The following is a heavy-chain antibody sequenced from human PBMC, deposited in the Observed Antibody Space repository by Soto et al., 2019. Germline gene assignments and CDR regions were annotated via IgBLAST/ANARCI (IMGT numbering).Heavy chain of an antibody. D-gene: IGHD6-25*01. CDR3: ARVEFGYHSHLTY. CDR2: INNDGGTI. V-gene: IGHV3-11*01. Sequence: PGGSLRLSCVASGFAFGDYSMNWIRQSPRKGLEWLSYINNDGGTIYYADSVKGRFTVSRDNAKHSLFLQMTALRAEDSAMYFCARVEFGYHSHLTYWGRGALVTVSS. J-gene: IGHJ4*02. CDR1: GFAFGDYS.